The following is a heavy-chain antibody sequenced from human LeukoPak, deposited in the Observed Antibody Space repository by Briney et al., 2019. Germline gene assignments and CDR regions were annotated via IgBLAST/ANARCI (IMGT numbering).Heavy chain of an antibody. D-gene: IGHD6-19*01. V-gene: IGHV1-18*01. Sequence: ASVKVSCKASGYLFINYGISWLRQAPGQGLECMGWISPYSGNTDYAQKFQGRVTMTTDTSTTTAYMELRSLRFDDTAVYYCARTSGVSVAGSPYYFDFWGQGTLISVSS. J-gene: IGHJ4*02. CDR3: ARTSGVSVAGSPYYFDF. CDR2: ISPYSGNT. CDR1: GYLFINYG.